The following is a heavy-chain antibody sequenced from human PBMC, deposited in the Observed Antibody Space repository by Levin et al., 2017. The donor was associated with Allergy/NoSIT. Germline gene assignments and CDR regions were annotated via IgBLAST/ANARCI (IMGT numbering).Heavy chain of an antibody. J-gene: IGHJ4*02. Sequence: GGSLRLSCQASGYSFTSFWFGWVRQRPGKGLEWMGLIFPSDSDTRVSPSFQGQIIMSVDKSISPAYLQWSSLKASDSAMYYCARRDSDGSNSFDYWGQGTLVTVSP. CDR2: IFPSDSDT. V-gene: IGHV5-51*01. CDR1: GYSFTSFW. CDR3: ARRDSDGSNSFDY. D-gene: IGHD4-23*01.